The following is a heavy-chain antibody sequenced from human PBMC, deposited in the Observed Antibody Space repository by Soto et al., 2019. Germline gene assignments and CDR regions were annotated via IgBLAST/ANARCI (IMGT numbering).Heavy chain of an antibody. D-gene: IGHD6-19*01. CDR2: INPNSGGT. J-gene: IGHJ6*02. CDR1: GYTFTGYY. CDR3: ARDLRRGQYSSGWNYYYYGMDV. V-gene: IGHV1-2*04. Sequence: ASVKVSCKASGYTFTGYYMHWVRQAPGQGLEWMGWINPNSGGTNYAQKFQGWVTMTRDTSISTAYMELSRLRSDDTAVYYCARDLRRGQYSSGWNYYYYGMDVWGQGTTVTLSS.